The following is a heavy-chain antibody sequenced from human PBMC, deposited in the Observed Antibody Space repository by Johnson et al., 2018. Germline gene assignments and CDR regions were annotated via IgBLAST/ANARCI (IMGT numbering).Heavy chain of an antibody. CDR2: IYPEDSDI. Sequence: VQLVQSGAEVKKPGESLMISCEASGYSFTNYWIGWGRQMPEKGLEWLGIIYPEDSDIRYSPSFQGQVTISVDKSIRTAYLQWSSLKASDTAMYYCARLGRGVSMISDAFDIGGQGTMVTVSS. CDR1: GYSFTNYW. J-gene: IGHJ3*02. V-gene: IGHV5-51*03. CDR3: ARLGRGVSMISDAFDI. D-gene: IGHD2/OR15-2a*01.